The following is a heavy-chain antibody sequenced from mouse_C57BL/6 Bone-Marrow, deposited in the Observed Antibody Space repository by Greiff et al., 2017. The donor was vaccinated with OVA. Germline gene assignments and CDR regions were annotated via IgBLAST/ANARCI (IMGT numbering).Heavy chain of an antibody. Sequence: QVQLQQPGADLVRPGSSLKLSCKASGYTFTSYWMHWVKQRPIQGLEWIGNIDRSDSETHYNQKVKDKATLTVDKSTSTAYMQLSSLTSEDAAVYYCDYDYDEDGYFDYGCRGTTPTVSS. CDR2: IDRSDSET. D-gene: IGHD2-4*01. CDR1: GYTFTSYW. V-gene: IGHV1-52*01. J-gene: IGHJ2*01. CDR3: DYDYDEDGYFDY.